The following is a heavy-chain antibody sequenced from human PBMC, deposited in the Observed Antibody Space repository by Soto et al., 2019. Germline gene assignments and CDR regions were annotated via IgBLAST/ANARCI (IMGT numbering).Heavy chain of an antibody. CDR1: GFTFSSYA. CDR3: AKATPTIVGATYFDY. CDR2: ISGSGGST. D-gene: IGHD1-26*01. J-gene: IGHJ4*02. V-gene: IGHV3-23*01. Sequence: VGSLRLSCAASGFTFSSYAMSWVRQAPGKGLEWVSAISGSGGSTYYADSVKVRFTISRDNSKNMLYLQMNSLRAEDTDVYYCAKATPTIVGATYFDYWGQGTLVTVSS.